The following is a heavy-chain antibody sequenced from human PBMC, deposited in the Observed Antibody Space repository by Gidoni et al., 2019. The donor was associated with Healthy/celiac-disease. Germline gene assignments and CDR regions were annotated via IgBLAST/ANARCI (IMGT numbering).Heavy chain of an antibody. J-gene: IGHJ2*01. CDR3: AREERAAAYWYFDL. CDR1: GGSFSSYA. V-gene: IGHV1-69*01. Sequence: QVQLVQSGADVKKPGSSVKVSCKASGGSFSSYAISWVRQAPPGQGLEWMGGIIPIFGTANYAQKFQGRVTITADESTSTAYMGLSSLRSEDTAVYYCAREERAAAYWYFDLWGRGTLVTVSS. CDR2: IIPIFGTA. D-gene: IGHD6-13*01.